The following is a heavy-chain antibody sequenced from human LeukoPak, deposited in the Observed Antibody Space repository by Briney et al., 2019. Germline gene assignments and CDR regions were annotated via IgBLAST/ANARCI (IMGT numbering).Heavy chain of an antibody. V-gene: IGHV3-30*01. CDR1: GFTLSRFA. CDR2: ISYDGGKK. Sequence: GRSLRLSCAASGFTLSRFAMHWVRQAPGKGLEGVALISYDGGKKWYADSVKGRFSISRDNSKNTLSLQMNSLRAEDTAVYYCVRNPDDPSYFYYMDVWGNGTTVTISS. J-gene: IGHJ6*03. CDR3: VRNPDDPSYFYYMDV.